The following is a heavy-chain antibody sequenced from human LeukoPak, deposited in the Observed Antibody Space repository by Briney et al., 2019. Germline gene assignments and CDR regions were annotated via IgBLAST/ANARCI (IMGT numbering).Heavy chain of an antibody. CDR3: ARDSVGYCRGGSCPYYYYGMDV. D-gene: IGHD2-15*01. CDR1: GGTFSSYA. V-gene: IGHV1-69*04. J-gene: IGHJ6*02. CDR2: IIPIFGIA. Sequence: SVKVSCKASGGTFSSYAISWVRQAPGQGLEWMGRIIPIFGIANYAQKFQGRVTITADKSTSTAYMELSSLRSEDTAVYYCARDSVGYCRGGSCPYYYYGMDVWGQGTTVTVSS.